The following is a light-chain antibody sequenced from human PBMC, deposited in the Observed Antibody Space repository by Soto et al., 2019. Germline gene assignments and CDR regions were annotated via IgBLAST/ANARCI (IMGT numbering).Light chain of an antibody. Sequence: EIVLTQSPGTLSLSPGEGATLSCRASQSVTRDYLAWYQQKAGQPPRLLSFGASIRATGIPDRFSGSDSGTDFTLSISRLEPEDFAVYYCQRYETSPTFGQGTTVEIK. CDR3: QRYETSPT. V-gene: IGKV3-20*01. CDR2: GAS. CDR1: QSVTRDY. J-gene: IGKJ1*01.